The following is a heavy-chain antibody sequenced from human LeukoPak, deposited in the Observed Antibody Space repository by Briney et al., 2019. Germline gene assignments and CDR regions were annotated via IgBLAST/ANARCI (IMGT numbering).Heavy chain of an antibody. J-gene: IGHJ4*02. CDR1: GFIFSNFG. CDR2: MDRHTDI. CDR3: VGDPTTNRFQFFHY. D-gene: IGHD1-14*01. V-gene: IGHV3-21*01. Sequence: GGSLRLPCAASGFIFSNFGINWVRQAPGKGLEWVSCMDRHTDIYYADSVKGRFTISRDNAKNSAFLQMNSLTVEDTAVYYCVGDPTTNRFQFFHYWGQGALVTVSS.